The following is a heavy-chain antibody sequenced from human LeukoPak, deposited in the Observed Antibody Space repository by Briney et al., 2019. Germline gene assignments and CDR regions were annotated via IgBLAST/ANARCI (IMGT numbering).Heavy chain of an antibody. CDR1: GGTFSSYA. CDR2: IIPIFGTA. J-gene: IGHJ4*02. D-gene: IGHD3-3*01. Sequence: SVKVSCKASGGTFSSYAIRWVRQAPGQGLEWMGGIIPIFGTANYAQKFQGRVTITADQSTSTAYMELSSLRSEDTAVYYCARVPYDFWSGSHRAAFDYWGQGTLVTVSS. CDR3: ARVPYDFWSGSHRAAFDY. V-gene: IGHV1-69*13.